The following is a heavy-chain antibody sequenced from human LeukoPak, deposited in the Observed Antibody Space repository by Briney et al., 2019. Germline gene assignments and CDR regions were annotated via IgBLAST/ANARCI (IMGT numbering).Heavy chain of an antibody. CDR2: IFGTA. J-gene: IGHJ4*02. CDR3: AGSGYRERPEITLEVFDY. D-gene: IGHD3-3*01. V-gene: IGHV1-69*01. Sequence: IFGTANYAQKFQGRVTITADGSTSTAYMELSSLRSEDTAVYYCAGSGYRERPEITLEVFDYWGQGTLVTVSS.